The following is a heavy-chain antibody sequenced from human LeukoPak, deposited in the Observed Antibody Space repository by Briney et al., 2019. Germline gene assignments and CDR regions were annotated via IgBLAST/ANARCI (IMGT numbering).Heavy chain of an antibody. CDR3: ARARVGDPTDY. J-gene: IGHJ4*02. CDR1: GFPFSSYE. V-gene: IGHV3-74*01. D-gene: IGHD1-26*01. CDR2: VHGDGSNI. Sequence: GGSLRLSCAASGFPFSSYEMYWVRQAPGKGLVWVSRVHGDGSNIGYADSVRGRFTISRDNAKNTLYLQMNSLRPEDTAVYYCARARVGDPTDYWGQGTLVTVSS.